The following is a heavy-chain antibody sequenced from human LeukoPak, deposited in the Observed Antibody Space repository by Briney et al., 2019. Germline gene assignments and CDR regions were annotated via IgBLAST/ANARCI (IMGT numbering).Heavy chain of an antibody. V-gene: IGHV5-51*01. CDR2: IYPGDSDT. CDR1: GYSFTSYW. Sequence: GESLKISCKGSGYSFTSYWIGWVRQMPGKVLEWMGLIYPGDSDTRYSPSFQGQVTISADKSISTAYLQWSSLKASDTAMYYCARLGVVAAEDGWCYFDYWGQGTLVTVCS. D-gene: IGHD2-15*01. CDR3: ARLGVVAAEDGWCYFDY. J-gene: IGHJ4*02.